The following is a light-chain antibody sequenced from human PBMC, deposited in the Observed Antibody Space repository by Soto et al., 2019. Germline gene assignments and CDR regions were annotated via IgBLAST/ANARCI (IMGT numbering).Light chain of an antibody. CDR1: QNINSW. CDR3: LQYNSHSWT. Sequence: DTQMTQSPSTLSASVGDRVTITCRASQNINSWLAWYQHKPGKAPKLLIYKASSLESGVPSRFSGSGSGTEFTLTISTLHPEDFASYYCLQYNSHSWTFGQETKVEMK. CDR2: KAS. J-gene: IGKJ1*01. V-gene: IGKV1-5*03.